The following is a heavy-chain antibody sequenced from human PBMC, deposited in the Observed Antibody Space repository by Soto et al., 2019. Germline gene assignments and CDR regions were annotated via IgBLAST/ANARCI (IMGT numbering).Heavy chain of an antibody. V-gene: IGHV3-33*01. CDR2: IWYDGSNK. CDR3: ARACSPGYCSGWYSAY. D-gene: IGHD6-19*01. CDR1: GFTFSSYG. Sequence: QVQLVESGGGVVQPGRSLRRSCAASGFTFSSYGMHWVRQAPGKGLEWVAVIWYDGSNKYYADSVKGRFTISRDNSKNTLNLQINSLRAEDTTVYYCARACSPGYCSGWYSAYWRQGTLVTFSS. J-gene: IGHJ4*02.